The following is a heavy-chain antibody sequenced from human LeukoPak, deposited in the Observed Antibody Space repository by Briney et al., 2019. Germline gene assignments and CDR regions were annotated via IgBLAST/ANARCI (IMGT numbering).Heavy chain of an antibody. CDR2: ISYDGSNK. Sequence: GGSLRLSCAASGFTFSSYGMHWVRQAPGKGLEWVAVISYDGSNKYYADSVKGRFTISRDNSKNTLYLQMNSLRAEDTAVYYCAKDLIVVVPAAITCTGPYYYYGMDVWGQGTTVTVSS. CDR3: AKDLIVVVPAAITCTGPYYYYGMDV. CDR1: GFTFSSYG. D-gene: IGHD2-2*02. V-gene: IGHV3-30*18. J-gene: IGHJ6*02.